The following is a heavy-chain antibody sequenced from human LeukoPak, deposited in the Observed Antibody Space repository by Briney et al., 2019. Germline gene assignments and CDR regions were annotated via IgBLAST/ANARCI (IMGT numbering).Heavy chain of an antibody. CDR2: IKTKTDGGTT. CDR1: GLTFRNAW. D-gene: IGHD3-3*01. Sequence: KAGGPLRLPCTAPGLTFRNAWMSWVRQAPGKRLKWFDRIKTKTDGGTTDYAAPVKGRFTISRDDSRNTLYLQMDSLKTEDTAVYYCTTGGLYDFWSGYYFDYWGQGTLVTVSS. J-gene: IGHJ4*02. V-gene: IGHV3-15*01. CDR3: TTGGLYDFWSGYYFDY.